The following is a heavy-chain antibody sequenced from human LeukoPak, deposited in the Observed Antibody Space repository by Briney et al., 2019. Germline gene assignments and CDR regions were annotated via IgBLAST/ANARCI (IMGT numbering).Heavy chain of an antibody. Sequence: SETLSLTCTVSGGSISSGSYYWSWIRQPAGKGLEWIGRIYTSGSTNYNPSLKSRVTISVDTSKNQFSLKLSSVTAADTAVYYCARVGEDIWGQGTMVTVSS. V-gene: IGHV4-61*02. D-gene: IGHD2-21*01. CDR2: IYTSGST. J-gene: IGHJ3*02. CDR1: GGSISSGSYY. CDR3: ARVGEDI.